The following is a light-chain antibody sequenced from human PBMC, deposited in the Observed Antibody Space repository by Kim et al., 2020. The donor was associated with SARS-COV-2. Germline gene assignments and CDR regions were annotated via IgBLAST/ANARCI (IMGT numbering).Light chain of an antibody. CDR3: QSYDSSLTLYV. Sequence: VLTQPPSVSGAPGQRVTISCTGSSSNIGAGYDVHWYQQLPGTAPKLLIYGNSNRPSGVPDRFSGSKSGTSASLAITGLQAEDEADYYCQSYDSSLTLYVFGTGTKVTVL. CDR2: GNS. V-gene: IGLV1-40*01. CDR1: SSNIGAGYD. J-gene: IGLJ1*01.